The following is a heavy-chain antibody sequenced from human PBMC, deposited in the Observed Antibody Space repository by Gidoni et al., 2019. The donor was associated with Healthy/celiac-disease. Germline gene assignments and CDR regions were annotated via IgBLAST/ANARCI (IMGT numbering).Heavy chain of an antibody. V-gene: IGHV4-34*01. CDR1: GGSFSGYY. D-gene: IGHD3-22*01. J-gene: IGHJ4*02. Sequence: QVQLQQWGAGLLKPSETLSLTCAVYGGSFSGYYWSWIRQPPGKGLEWIGEINHSGSTNYNPSLKSRVTISVDTSKNQFSLKLSSVTAADTAVYYCARESPYYYDSSGYYVIDYWGQGTLVTVSS. CDR2: INHSGST. CDR3: ARESPYYYDSSGYYVIDY.